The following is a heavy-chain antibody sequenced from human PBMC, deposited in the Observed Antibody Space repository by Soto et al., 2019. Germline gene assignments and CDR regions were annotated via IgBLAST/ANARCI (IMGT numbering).Heavy chain of an antibody. V-gene: IGHV2-5*02. CDR3: AHRSISGLLWFGELLYQDNWFDP. J-gene: IGHJ5*02. CDR1: GFSLSTSGVG. CDR2: IYWDDDK. D-gene: IGHD3-10*01. Sequence: QITLKESGPTPVKPTQTLTLTCTFSGFSLSTSGVGVGWIRQPPGKALEWLALIYWDDDKRYSPSLKSRLTITKDTSKNQVVLTMTNMDPVDTATYYCAHRSISGLLWFGELLYQDNWFDPWGQGTLVTVSS.